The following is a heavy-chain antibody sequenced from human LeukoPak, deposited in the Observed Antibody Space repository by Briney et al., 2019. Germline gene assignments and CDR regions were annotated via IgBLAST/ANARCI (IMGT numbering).Heavy chain of an antibody. CDR3: ARVGYYYGSGSRYYYMDV. Sequence: SETLSLTCAVYEGSLSGYFWAWVRQSPGKGLEWIGEIDIDGHLNYNPSLKSRVTISIDTTRNQFSLKLASVTAADTAVYSCARVGYYYGSGSRYYYMDVWGKGTTVTVSS. J-gene: IGHJ6*03. CDR1: EGSLSGYF. D-gene: IGHD3-10*01. CDR2: IDIDGHL. V-gene: IGHV4-34*01.